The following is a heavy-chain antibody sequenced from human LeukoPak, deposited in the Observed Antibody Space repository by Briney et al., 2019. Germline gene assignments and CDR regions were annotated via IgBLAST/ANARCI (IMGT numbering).Heavy chain of an antibody. CDR2: ISYDGSNK. V-gene: IGHV3-30*18. D-gene: IGHD5-12*01. CDR3: ANWGGGYDPLVLVDY. Sequence: GGSLRLSCTASGFTFSSYGMHWVRQAPGKGLEWVAVISYDGSNKYYADSVKGRFTISRDNPKNTLYLQMNSLRAEDTAVYYCANWGGGYDPLVLVDYWGQGTLVTVSS. CDR1: GFTFSSYG. J-gene: IGHJ4*02.